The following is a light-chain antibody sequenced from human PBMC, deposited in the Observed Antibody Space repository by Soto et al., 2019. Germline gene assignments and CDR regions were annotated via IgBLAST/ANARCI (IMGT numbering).Light chain of an antibody. Sequence: QSVLTQPASVSGSPGQSITISCTGTSSDVGGYNYVSWYQQHPGKAPKLMIYDVSNRLSGVSNRFSGSKSGNTASLTISGLQAEDEADYYCSSYTSSSSYVFGTGTKVT. J-gene: IGLJ1*01. CDR2: DVS. CDR1: SSDVGGYNY. CDR3: SSYTSSSSYV. V-gene: IGLV2-14*01.